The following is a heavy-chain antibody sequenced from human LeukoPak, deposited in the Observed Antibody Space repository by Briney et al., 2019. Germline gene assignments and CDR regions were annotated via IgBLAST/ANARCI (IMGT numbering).Heavy chain of an antibody. J-gene: IGHJ4*02. D-gene: IGHD3-3*02. CDR1: GRTFSTYA. Sequence: ASENVSCKASGRTFSTYAIMWVRQAPRQVREWMGEIIPIFATTKYAEKSQERLKITADNSTSTTYIELSSVSSEEPAVYYCARRQHLWTLDYGGEGSLVTVSS. V-gene: IGHV1-69*06. CDR3: ARRQHLWTLDY. CDR2: IIPIFATT.